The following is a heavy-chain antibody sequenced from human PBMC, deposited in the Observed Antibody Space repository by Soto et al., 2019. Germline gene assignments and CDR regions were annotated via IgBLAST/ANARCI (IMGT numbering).Heavy chain of an antibody. CDR3: VRRQISPPTRGAASARGGMDV. D-gene: IGHD6-13*01. J-gene: IGHJ6*02. V-gene: IGHV3-33*01. Sequence: QVQLVESGGGVVQPGRSLRLSCAASGFNFNNYGMHWVRQAPGKGLEWVAVIWNDGNGYYYANSVKGRFTISRDNSKNTLFLQMSSLRADDTAVYYCVRRQISPPTRGAASARGGMDVWGQGTTVTVSS. CDR1: GFNFNNYG. CDR2: IWNDGNGY.